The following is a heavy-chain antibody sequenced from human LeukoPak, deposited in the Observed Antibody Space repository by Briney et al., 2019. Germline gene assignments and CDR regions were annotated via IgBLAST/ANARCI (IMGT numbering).Heavy chain of an antibody. J-gene: IGHJ6*03. D-gene: IGHD1-1*01. CDR3: ARPAQEELERRDYYYYYYMDV. V-gene: IGHV1-18*01. CDR1: GYTFTSYG. CDR2: ISAYNGNT. Sequence: ASVKVSCKASGYTFTSYGISWVRQAPGQGLEWMGWISAYNGNTNYAQKLQGRVTMTTDTSTSTAYMELRSLRSDDTAVYYCARPAQEELERRDYYYYYYMDVWGKGTTVTVSS.